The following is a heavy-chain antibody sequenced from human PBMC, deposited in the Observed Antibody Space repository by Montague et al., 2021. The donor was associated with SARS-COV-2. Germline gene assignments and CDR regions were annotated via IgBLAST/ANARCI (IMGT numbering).Heavy chain of an antibody. J-gene: IGHJ3*02. V-gene: IGHV4-34*01. D-gene: IGHD3-3*01. CDR1: DGSFSGYY. CDR3: ARGQVTIFGVLIMLPAAGALDI. Sequence: SETLSLTCAVYDGSFSGYYWSWIRQPPGKGLEWIGEINHSGSTNYNPSPKSRVTISVDTSKNQFPLKLNSVSAADTAVYYCARGQVTIFGVLIMLPAAGALDIWGQGTMVTVSS. CDR2: INHSGST.